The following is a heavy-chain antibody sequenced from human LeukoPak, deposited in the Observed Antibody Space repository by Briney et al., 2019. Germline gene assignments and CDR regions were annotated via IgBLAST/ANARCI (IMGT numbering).Heavy chain of an antibody. D-gene: IGHD3-3*01. CDR3: ARDLDFWSGYFPRGFDP. CDR2: INHSGST. CDR1: GGSFSGYY. Sequence: SETLSLTCAVYGGSFSGYYWSWIRQPPGKGLEWIGEINHSGSTNYNPSLKSRVTISVDTSKNQFSLKLSSVTAADTAVYYCARDLDFWSGYFPRGFDPWGQGTLVTVSS. J-gene: IGHJ5*02. V-gene: IGHV4-34*01.